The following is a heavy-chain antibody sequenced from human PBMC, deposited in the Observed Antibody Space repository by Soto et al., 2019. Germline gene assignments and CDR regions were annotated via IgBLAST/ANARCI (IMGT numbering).Heavy chain of an antibody. V-gene: IGHV4-59*12. CDR3: ARALYGSGVLDV. CDR1: GGSISSYY. Sequence: SETLSLTCTVAGGSISSYYWSWIRQPPGKGLEWIGNIYYSGNTKYNPSLKSRVTISVDTSKNQFSLKLSSVTAADTAVYYCARALYGSGVLDVWGQGTTVTVSS. J-gene: IGHJ6*02. D-gene: IGHD3-10*01. CDR2: IYYSGNT.